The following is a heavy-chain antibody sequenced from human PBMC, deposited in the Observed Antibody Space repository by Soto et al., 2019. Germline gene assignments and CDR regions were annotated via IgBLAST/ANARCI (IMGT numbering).Heavy chain of an antibody. Sequence: EVQLVESGGGLVKPGGSLRLSCVASGFTFSGYSINWVRQAPGEVLEWVSYISGPSIYIYYADSVKGRFTISRDNAKSAVYLQMNSLRAEDTAVYYCARGFRNGFNVWGQGTTVSVSS. V-gene: IGHV3-21*01. CDR2: ISGPSIYI. J-gene: IGHJ6*02. CDR1: GFTFSGYS. D-gene: IGHD2-8*01. CDR3: ARGFRNGFNV.